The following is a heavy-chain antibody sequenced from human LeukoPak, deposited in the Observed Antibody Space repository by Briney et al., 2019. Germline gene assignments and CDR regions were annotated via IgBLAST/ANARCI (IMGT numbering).Heavy chain of an antibody. CDR1: GFTFSSYE. CDR2: ISSSGSTI. Sequence: GGSLRLSCAASGFTFSSYEMNWVRQAPGKGLEWVSYISSSGSTIYYADSVKGRFTISRDNAKNSLYLQMNGLRDEDTAVYYCARDAGSGYFDYWGQGTLVTVSP. V-gene: IGHV3-48*03. CDR3: ARDAGSGYFDY. D-gene: IGHD6-19*01. J-gene: IGHJ4*02.